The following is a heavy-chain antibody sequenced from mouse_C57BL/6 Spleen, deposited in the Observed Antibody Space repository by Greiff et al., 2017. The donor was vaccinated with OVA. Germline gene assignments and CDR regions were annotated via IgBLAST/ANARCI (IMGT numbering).Heavy chain of an antibody. CDR1: GYTFTSYW. J-gene: IGHJ2*01. CDR3: AREGIYDGYYEDY. V-gene: IGHV1-55*01. Sequence: QVQLQQPGAELVKPGASVKMSCKASGYTFTSYWITWVKQRPGQGLAWIGDIYPGSGSTNYNEKFKSKATLTVDTSSSTAYMQLSSLTSEDSAVYYCAREGIYDGYYEDYWGQGTTLTVSS. CDR2: IYPGSGST. D-gene: IGHD2-3*01.